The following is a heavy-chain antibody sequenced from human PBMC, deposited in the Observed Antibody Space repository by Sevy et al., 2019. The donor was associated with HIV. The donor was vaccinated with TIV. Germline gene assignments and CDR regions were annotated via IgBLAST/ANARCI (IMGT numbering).Heavy chain of an antibody. D-gene: IGHD6-19*01. J-gene: IGHJ4*02. V-gene: IGHV4-61*02. CDR3: AREDGSGWWEVDY. Sequence: SETLSLTCSVSGGSISRGSYYWSWIRQPAGKGLEWIGRIYSSGSTNYNPSLKSRVTMSVDTSKNQFSLKLSSVTAADTAVSYCAREDGSGWWEVDYWGQGTLVTVSS. CDR2: IYSSGST. CDR1: GGSISRGSYY.